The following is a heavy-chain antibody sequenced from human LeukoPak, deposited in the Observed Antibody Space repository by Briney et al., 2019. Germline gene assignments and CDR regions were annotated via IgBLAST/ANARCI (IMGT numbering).Heavy chain of an antibody. CDR1: GFTVSSNY. J-gene: IGHJ4*02. V-gene: IGHV3-53*04. D-gene: IGHD6-13*01. CDR2: IYSGGST. Sequence: GGSLRLSCAASGFTVSSNYMSWVRQAPGKGLEGVSVIYSGGSTFYAGSVKGRFTISRHNSKNTLYLQVNSLRAEDTAVYYCARGIAAAGIDYWGQGTLVTVSS. CDR3: ARGIAAAGIDY.